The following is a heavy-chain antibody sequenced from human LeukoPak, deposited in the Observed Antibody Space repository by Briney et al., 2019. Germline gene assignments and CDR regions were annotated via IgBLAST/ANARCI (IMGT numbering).Heavy chain of an antibody. V-gene: IGHV4-39*01. D-gene: IGHD4-17*01. CDR3: AVRDYYYYGMDV. J-gene: IGHJ6*02. CDR1: GGSIRTRTYY. CDR2: VFYTEST. Sequence: SETLSLTCNVSGGSIRTRTYYWAWIRQPPGRELEWIGTVFYTESTYYHPSLKSRLTISVDTSNNQFSLELSSVTAADTAVYYCAVRDYYYYGMDVWGQGTTVTVSS.